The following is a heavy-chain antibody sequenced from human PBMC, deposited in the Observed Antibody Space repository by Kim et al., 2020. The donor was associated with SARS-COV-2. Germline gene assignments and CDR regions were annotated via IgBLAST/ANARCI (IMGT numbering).Heavy chain of an antibody. CDR2: IYTSGST. J-gene: IGHJ4*02. V-gene: IGHV4-61*02. D-gene: IGHD1-20*01. CDR3: ARGSGGPITLITGYYFDS. CDR1: GGSISSGSYY. Sequence: SETLSLTCTVSGGSISSGSYYWSWIRQPAGKGLEWIGRIYTSGSTNYNPSLKSRVTISVDTSKNQFSLKLSSVTAADTAVYYCARGSGGPITLITGYYFDSWGQEPLFPFPS.